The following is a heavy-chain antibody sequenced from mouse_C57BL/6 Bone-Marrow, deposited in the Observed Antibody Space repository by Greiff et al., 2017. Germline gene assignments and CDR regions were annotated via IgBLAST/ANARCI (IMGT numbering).Heavy chain of an antibody. Sequence: VQLQQSVAELVRPGASVKLSCTASGFNFKNTYMHWVKQRPEQGLEWIGRIDPANGNTKYAPKFQGKATITADQSSNTAYLQLSSLTSEDTAIYYCARIDSSKGYVDVWGTGTTVTVSS. CDR2: IDPANGNT. D-gene: IGHD1-1*01. CDR3: ARIDSSKGYVDV. J-gene: IGHJ1*03. V-gene: IGHV14-3*01. CDR1: GFNFKNTY.